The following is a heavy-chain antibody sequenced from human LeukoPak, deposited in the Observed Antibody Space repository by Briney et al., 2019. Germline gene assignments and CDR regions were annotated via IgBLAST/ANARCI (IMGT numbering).Heavy chain of an antibody. Sequence: GASVKVSCKASGYTFTGYYMHWERQAPGQGLEWMGWINPNSGGTNYARKFQGRVTMTRDTSISTAYMELSRLRSDDTAVYYCARDYYDRGSSGYWGQGTLVTVSS. D-gene: IGHD3-22*01. V-gene: IGHV1-2*02. CDR1: GYTFTGYY. CDR2: INPNSGGT. CDR3: ARDYYDRGSSGY. J-gene: IGHJ4*02.